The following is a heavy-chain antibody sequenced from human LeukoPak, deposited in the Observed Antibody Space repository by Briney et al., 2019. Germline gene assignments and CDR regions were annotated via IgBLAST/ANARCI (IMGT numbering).Heavy chain of an antibody. J-gene: IGHJ3*02. CDR3: ARDQRIAAAGKDYAFDI. V-gene: IGHV1-24*01. CDR1: GYTLTELS. D-gene: IGHD6-13*01. CDR2: FDPEDGET. Sequence: ASVKVSCKVSGYTLTELSMHWVRQAPGKGLEWMGGFDPEDGETIYAQKFQGRVTMTEDTSTDTAYMELSSLRSEDTAVYYCARDQRIAAAGKDYAFDIWGQGTMVTVSS.